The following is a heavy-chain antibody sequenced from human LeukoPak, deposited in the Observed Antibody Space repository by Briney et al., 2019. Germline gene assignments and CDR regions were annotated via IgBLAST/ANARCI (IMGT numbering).Heavy chain of an antibody. Sequence: SSETLSLTCTVSGGSISSSSYYWGWIRQPPGKGLEWIGSIYYSGSTYYNPSLKSRVTISVDTSKNQFSLKLSSVTAAGTAVYYCARGWWWTNNWFDPWGQGTLVTVSS. V-gene: IGHV4-39*07. CDR1: GGSISSSSYY. D-gene: IGHD2-21*01. J-gene: IGHJ5*02. CDR3: ARGWWWTNNWFDP. CDR2: IYYSGST.